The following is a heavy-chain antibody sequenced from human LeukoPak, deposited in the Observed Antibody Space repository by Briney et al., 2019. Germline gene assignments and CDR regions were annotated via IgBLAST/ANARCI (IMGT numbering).Heavy chain of an antibody. D-gene: IGHD3-10*01. CDR3: AKANYYGSGDLGY. J-gene: IGHJ4*02. Sequence: GGSLRLSRAASGFTFSSYGMHWVRQAPGRGLEWVAFIRYDGSNKYYADSVKGRFTISRDNSKNTLYLQMNSLRAEDTAVYYCAKANYYGSGDLGYWGQGTLVTVSS. CDR2: IRYDGSNK. CDR1: GFTFSSYG. V-gene: IGHV3-30*02.